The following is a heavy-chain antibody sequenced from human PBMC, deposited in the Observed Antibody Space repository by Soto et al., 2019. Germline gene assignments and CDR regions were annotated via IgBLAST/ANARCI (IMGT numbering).Heavy chain of an antibody. CDR1: GGSVNGYY. Sequence: SETLSLTCAVYGGSVNGYYWNWIRQPPGRGLEWIGEINHTGGTHYNPSLESRVTMSVDTSKNQFSLRLSSVTAADTAIYYCATRITVFGLLIPPFDPWGQGTQVTVSS. J-gene: IGHJ5*02. V-gene: IGHV4-34*01. CDR3: ATRITVFGLLIPPFDP. CDR2: INHTGGT. D-gene: IGHD3-3*01.